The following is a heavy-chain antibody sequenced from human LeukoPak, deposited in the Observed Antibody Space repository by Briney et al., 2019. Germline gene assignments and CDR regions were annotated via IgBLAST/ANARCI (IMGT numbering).Heavy chain of an antibody. CDR1: GFTFSSYA. D-gene: IGHD2-21*02. J-gene: IGHJ4*02. CDR3: AKAYCGGDCYSGVDFFDY. V-gene: IGHV3-23*01. CDR2: ISGSGGST. Sequence: PGGSLRLSCAASGFTFSSYAMSWVRQAPGKGLEWVSAISGSGGSTYYADSVKGWFTISRDNSKNTLYLQMNSLRAEDTAVYYCAKAYCGGDCYSGVDFFDYWGQGTLVTVSS.